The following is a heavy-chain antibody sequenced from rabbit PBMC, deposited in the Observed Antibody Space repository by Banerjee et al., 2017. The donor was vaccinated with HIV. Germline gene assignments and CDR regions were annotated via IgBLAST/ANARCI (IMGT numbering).Heavy chain of an antibody. CDR1: GLSFSDRDV. CDR3: ARDLAAIIGWNLYL. Sequence: QEQLEESGGGLVKPGGSLTLTCKASGLSFSDRDVMCWVRQAPGKGLEWIACMNTATGKPVYANWAKGRFAISKPSSTTVTLQMTSLTAADTATYFCARDLAAIIGWNLYLWGPGTLVTV. CDR2: MNTATGKP. J-gene: IGHJ4*01. V-gene: IGHV1S45*01. D-gene: IGHD1-1*01.